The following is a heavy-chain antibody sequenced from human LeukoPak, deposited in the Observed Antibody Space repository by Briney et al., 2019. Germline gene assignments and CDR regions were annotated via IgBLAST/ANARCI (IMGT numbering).Heavy chain of an antibody. D-gene: IGHD3-22*01. Sequence: GGSLRLSCAASGFIFSTYAMHWVRQAPGKGLEWVTLISHDGTNNYYADSVKGRFTISRDNSKNTLYLQMNSLRAEDTAVYYCARGMYYFDSSGYYWGYYFDYWGQGTLVTVSS. J-gene: IGHJ4*02. CDR1: GFIFSTYA. V-gene: IGHV3-30-3*01. CDR2: ISHDGTNN. CDR3: ARGMYYFDSSGYYWGYYFDY.